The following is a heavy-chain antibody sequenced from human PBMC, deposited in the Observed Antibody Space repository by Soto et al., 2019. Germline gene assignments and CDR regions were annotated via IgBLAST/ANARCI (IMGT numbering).Heavy chain of an antibody. D-gene: IGHD3-16*01. Sequence: SETLSLTCTVSGGSISSYYWSWIRQPPGKGLEWIGYIYYSGSTNYKPSLKSRVTISVDTSKNQFSLKLSSVTAADTAVYYCASNTGGDISFDYWGQGTLVTSPQ. CDR2: IYYSGST. J-gene: IGHJ4*02. CDR3: ASNTGGDISFDY. CDR1: GGSISSYY. V-gene: IGHV4-59*01.